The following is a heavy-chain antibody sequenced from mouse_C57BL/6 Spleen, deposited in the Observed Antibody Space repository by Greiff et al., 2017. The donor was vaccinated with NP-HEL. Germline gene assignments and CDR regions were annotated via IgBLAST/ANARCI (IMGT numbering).Heavy chain of an antibody. CDR3: ARETTVVASFDY. CDR2: IYPGDGDT. Sequence: VQLQQSGPELVKPGASVKISCKASGYAFSSSWMNWVKQRPGKGLEWIGRIYPGDGDTNYNGKFKGKATLTADKSSSTAYMQLSSLTSEDSAVYFGARETTVVASFDYWGQGTTLTVSS. J-gene: IGHJ2*01. V-gene: IGHV1-82*01. D-gene: IGHD1-1*01. CDR1: GYAFSSSW.